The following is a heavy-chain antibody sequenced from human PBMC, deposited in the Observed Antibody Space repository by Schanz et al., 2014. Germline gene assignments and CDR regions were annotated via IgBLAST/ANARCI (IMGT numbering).Heavy chain of an antibody. D-gene: IGHD5-12*01. CDR3: ARKVVATIGGYYDN. J-gene: IGHJ4*02. V-gene: IGHV3-30*03. CDR2: VPFDGSQK. CDR1: GFTLNNAW. Sequence: VQLVESGGGLVKPGGSLRLSCATSGFTLNNAWMNWVRQAPGKGLEWVAFVPFDGSQKFYADSVRGRFTISRDNAENTLFLQMNSLRAEDTAVYYCARKVVATIGGYYDNWGQGTLVIVSS.